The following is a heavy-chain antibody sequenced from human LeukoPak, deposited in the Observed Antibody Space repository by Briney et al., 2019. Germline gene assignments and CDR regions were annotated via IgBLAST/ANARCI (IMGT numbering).Heavy chain of an antibody. D-gene: IGHD2-2*02. V-gene: IGHV3-7*01. CDR3: ARGDIVVVPAAIPEYFQH. J-gene: IGHJ1*01. CDR1: GFTFSSYW. Sequence: GGSLRLSCAASGFTFSSYWMSWVRQAPGKGLEWVANIKQDGSEKYYVDSVKGRFTISRDNAKNSLYLQMNSLRAEDTAVYYCARGDIVVVPAAIPEYFQHWGQGTLVTVSS. CDR2: IKQDGSEK.